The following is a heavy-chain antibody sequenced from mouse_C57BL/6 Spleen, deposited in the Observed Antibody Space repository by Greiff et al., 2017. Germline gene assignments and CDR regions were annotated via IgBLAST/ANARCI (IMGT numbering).Heavy chain of an antibody. Sequence: QVQLQQSGPELVKPGASVKISCKASGYAFSSSWMNWVKQRPGKGLEWIGRIYPGDGDTNYNGKFKGKATLTADKSSSTAYMQLRSLTSEDSAVDFCARTGYSSGLFDYWGQGTTLTVSS. D-gene: IGHD3-2*02. CDR3: ARTGYSSGLFDY. CDR1: GYAFSSSW. J-gene: IGHJ2*01. CDR2: IYPGDGDT. V-gene: IGHV1-82*01.